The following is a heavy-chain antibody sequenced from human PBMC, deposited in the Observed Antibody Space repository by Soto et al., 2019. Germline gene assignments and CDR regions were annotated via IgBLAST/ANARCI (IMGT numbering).Heavy chain of an antibody. V-gene: IGHV3-23*01. CDR1: GFTFSSYA. Sequence: EVQLLESGGGLVQPGGSLRLSCAASGFTFSSYAMSWVRQAPGKGLEWVSAISGSGGSTYYADSVKGRFTISRDNSKNTLYLQMNSLRAEDTGVYYCEKDRNYDLGRDAFDIWGQGTMVTVSS. J-gene: IGHJ3*02. CDR2: ISGSGGST. D-gene: IGHD3-22*01. CDR3: EKDRNYDLGRDAFDI.